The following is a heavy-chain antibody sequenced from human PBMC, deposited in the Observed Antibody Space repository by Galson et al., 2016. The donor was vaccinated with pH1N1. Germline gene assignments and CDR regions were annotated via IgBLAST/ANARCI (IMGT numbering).Heavy chain of an antibody. CDR1: GYSLTNYW. CDR3: ASTRPQFRYFDWQKPHSFDY. Sequence: QSGAEVKKPGESLRISCEGFGYSLTNYWIVWVRQMPGKGLEWMGIIYLSDSHTTYSPSFQGQVTISADKSICTAYLERSSLKASDTATYYCASTRPQFRYFDWQKPHSFDYWGQGTLVTVSS. D-gene: IGHD3-9*01. V-gene: IGHV5-51*01. J-gene: IGHJ4*02. CDR2: IYLSDSHT.